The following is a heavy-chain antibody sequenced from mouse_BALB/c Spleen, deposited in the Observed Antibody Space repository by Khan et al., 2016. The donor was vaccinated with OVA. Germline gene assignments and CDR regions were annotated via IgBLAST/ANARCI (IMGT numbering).Heavy chain of an antibody. V-gene: IGHV1-77*01. J-gene: IGHJ3*01. CDR2: ISPGSGDT. CDR3: GRRDYFGDTFAY. D-gene: IGHD1-2*01. CDR1: GYTFTDYY. Sequence: QVQLQQSGAELARPGASVKLSCKASGYTFTDYYINWVKQRTGQGLEWIGEISPGSGDTYYNERFTGKATLTADKSSSTAYMHLSSLTSAASAVYYCGRRDYFGDTFAYWGQGTLVTVSA.